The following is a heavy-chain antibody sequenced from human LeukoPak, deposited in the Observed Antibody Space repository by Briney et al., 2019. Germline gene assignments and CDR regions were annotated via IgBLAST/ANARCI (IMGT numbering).Heavy chain of an antibody. V-gene: IGHV3-21*01. D-gene: IGHD3-3*01. J-gene: IGHJ3*02. Sequence: GGSLRLSSAASGFTFSSYSMNWVRQAPGKGLGWVSSISSSSSYIYYADSVKGRFTISRDNVKNSLYLQMNSLRAEDTAVYYCARDEGWSGYYDAFDIWGQGTMVTVSS. CDR2: ISSSSSYI. CDR1: GFTFSSYS. CDR3: ARDEGWSGYYDAFDI.